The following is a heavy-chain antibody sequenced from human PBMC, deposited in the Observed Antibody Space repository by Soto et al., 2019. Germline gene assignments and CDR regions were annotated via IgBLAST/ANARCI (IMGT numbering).Heavy chain of an antibody. CDR3: ARRWGYSFDY. Sequence: QLQLQESGPGLVKPSETLSLTCTVSGGSISSYYWGWIRRPPGKGLEWIGSIYYSGSTYYNPSLTSRVTIAVDTSKNQFSLKLSSVTAADTAVYYWARRWGYSFDYWGQGTLVTVSS. CDR1: GGSISSYY. J-gene: IGHJ4*02. V-gene: IGHV4-39*01. CDR2: IYYSGST. D-gene: IGHD7-27*01.